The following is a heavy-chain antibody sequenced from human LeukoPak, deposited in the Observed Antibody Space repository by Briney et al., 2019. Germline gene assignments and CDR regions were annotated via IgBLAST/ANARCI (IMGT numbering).Heavy chain of an antibody. CDR1: GGSFSGYY. V-gene: IGHV4-34*01. J-gene: IGHJ5*02. CDR3: ARAHVRSNWFDP. CDR2: INHSGST. Sequence: SETLSLTCAVYGGSFSGYYWSWIRLPPGKGLEWIGEINHSGSTNYNPSLKSRVTISVDTSKNQFSLKLSSVTAADTAVYYCARAHVRSNWFDPWGQGTLVTVSS.